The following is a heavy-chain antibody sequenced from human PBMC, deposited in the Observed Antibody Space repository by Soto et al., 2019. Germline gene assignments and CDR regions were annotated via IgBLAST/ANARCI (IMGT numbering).Heavy chain of an antibody. J-gene: IGHJ5*02. Sequence: QVQLQESGPGLVKPSQTLSLTCTVSGGSISSGGYYWSWIRQHPGKGLEWIGYIYHSGSTYYNPSLKSRVTXSXDXXKNQFSLQVSSVTAADTAVYDCAREAAGILNWFDPWGQGTLVTVSS. D-gene: IGHD6-25*01. CDR3: AREAAGILNWFDP. CDR1: GGSISSGGYY. V-gene: IGHV4-31*03. CDR2: IYHSGST.